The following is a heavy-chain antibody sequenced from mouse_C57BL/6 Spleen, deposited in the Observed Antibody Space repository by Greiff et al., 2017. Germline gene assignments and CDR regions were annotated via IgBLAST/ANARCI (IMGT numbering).Heavy chain of an antibody. V-gene: IGHV1-26*01. CDR2: INPNNGGT. D-gene: IGHD2-1*01. J-gene: IGHJ2*01. CDR1: GYTFTDYY. Sequence: VQLQQSGPELVKPGASVKISCKASGYTFTDYYMNWVKQSHGKSLEWIGDINPNNGGTSYNQKFKGKATLTVDKSSSTAYMELRSLTSEDSAVYYCARGGNYVGVHYFDYWGQGTTLTVSS. CDR3: ARGGNYVGVHYFDY.